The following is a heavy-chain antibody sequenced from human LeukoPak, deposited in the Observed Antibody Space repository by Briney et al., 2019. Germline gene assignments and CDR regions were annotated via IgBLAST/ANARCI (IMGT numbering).Heavy chain of an antibody. J-gene: IGHJ6*02. D-gene: IGHD6-13*01. Sequence: QTGGSLRLSCTASGFTFSSYGMHWVRQAPGKGLEWVAVISYDGSNKYYADSVKGRFTIFRDNSKNTLYLQMNSLRAEDTAVYYCAKDLTRIAAAEYYYYGMDVWGQGTTVTVSS. CDR3: AKDLTRIAAAEYYYYGMDV. V-gene: IGHV3-30*18. CDR2: ISYDGSNK. CDR1: GFTFSSYG.